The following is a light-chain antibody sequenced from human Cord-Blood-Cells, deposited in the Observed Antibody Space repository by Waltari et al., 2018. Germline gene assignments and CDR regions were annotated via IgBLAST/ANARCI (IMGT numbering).Light chain of an antibody. V-gene: IGKV3-11*01. CDR2: DAS. Sequence: EILFTHSPATLSSSPGERATLSCRASQSVSSYLAWYQQKPGQAPRLLIYDASNRATGIPARFSGSGSGTDFTLTISSLEPEDFAVYYCQQRSNWPPLTFGGGTKVEIK. CDR1: QSVSSY. J-gene: IGKJ4*01. CDR3: QQRSNWPPLT.